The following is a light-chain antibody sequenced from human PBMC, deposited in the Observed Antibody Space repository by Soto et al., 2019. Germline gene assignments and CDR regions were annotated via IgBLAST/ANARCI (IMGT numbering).Light chain of an antibody. CDR3: SSYTTISTLV. CDR1: SNDIGYYNY. V-gene: IGLV2-14*01. J-gene: IGLJ1*01. CDR2: EVN. Sequence: QSVLTQPASVSGSPGQSITISCTGTSNDIGYYNYVSWYQKYPDKAPKLIISEVNNRPSGVSNRFSGSKSANTASLTISGLQADDEADYYCSSYTTISTLVFGAGTKVTVL.